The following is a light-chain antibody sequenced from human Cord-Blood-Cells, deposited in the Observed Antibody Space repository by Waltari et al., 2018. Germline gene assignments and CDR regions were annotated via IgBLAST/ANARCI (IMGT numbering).Light chain of an antibody. CDR3: AAWDDSLSGPV. CDR1: SSNIGSNY. J-gene: IGLJ3*02. V-gene: IGLV1-47*01. Sequence: QSVLTQPPSASGTPGQRVTISCSGSSSNIGSNYVYWYQQLPGTAPKLLIYRNNQRPSGVPDRFSGSNSGTSPSLAISGLRSEDEADYYCAAWDDSLSGPVFGGGTKLTVL. CDR2: RNN.